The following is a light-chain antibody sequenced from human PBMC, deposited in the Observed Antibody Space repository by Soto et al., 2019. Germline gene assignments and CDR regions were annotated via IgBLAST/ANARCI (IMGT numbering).Light chain of an antibody. Sequence: EIVMTQSPSTLSVSPGERATLSCRASQSVSNNYLAWYQQKPGQAPRLLIYGASNRATGIPDRFSGSGCGTDFTLTISRLEPEDFAVYYCQQYGSSGTFGQGTKVDIK. J-gene: IGKJ1*01. V-gene: IGKV3-20*01. CDR2: GAS. CDR3: QQYGSSGT. CDR1: QSVSNNY.